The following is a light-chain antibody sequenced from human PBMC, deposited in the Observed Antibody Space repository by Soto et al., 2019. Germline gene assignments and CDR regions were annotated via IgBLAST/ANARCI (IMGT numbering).Light chain of an antibody. CDR1: QTVSSNY. J-gene: IGKJ1*01. Sequence: IVLTQSPGTLSLSPGERATLSCRASQTVSSNYLAWYQQRPGQAPRLLIYDASTRATGTPDRFSGSGSGTDFTLPISRLEPEDFEVYYCQQFGSSPSAFGQGTKVEIK. CDR3: QQFGSSPSA. CDR2: DAS. V-gene: IGKV3-20*01.